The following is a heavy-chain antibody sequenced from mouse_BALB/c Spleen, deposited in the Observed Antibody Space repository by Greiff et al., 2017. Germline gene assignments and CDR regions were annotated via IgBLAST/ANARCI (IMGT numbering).Heavy chain of an antibody. CDR2: IWGDGST. CDR1: GFSLTGYG. V-gene: IGHV2-6-7*01. J-gene: IGHJ4*01. Sequence: VQLQESGPGLVAPSQSLSITCTVSGFSLTGYGVNWVRQPPGKGLEWLGMIWGDGSTDYNSALKSRLSISKDNSKSQVFLKMNSLQTDDTARYYCARVDYDRDYAMDYWGQGTSVTVSS. CDR3: ARVDYDRDYAMDY. D-gene: IGHD2-4*01.